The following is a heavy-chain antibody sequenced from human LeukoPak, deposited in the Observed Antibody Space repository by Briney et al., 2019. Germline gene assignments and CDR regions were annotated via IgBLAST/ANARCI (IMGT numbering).Heavy chain of an antibody. J-gene: IGHJ4*02. CDR1: GYTFTSYY. D-gene: IGHD3-22*01. Sequence: AASVKVSRKASGYTFTSYYMHWVRQAPGQGLEWMGIINPSGGNTNYAQELQGRVTMTTDTSTSTAYMELRSLRSDDTAVYYCARVPYYDSSGYYQDKTYYFDYWGQGTLVTVSS. V-gene: IGHV1-46*01. CDR3: ARVPYYDSSGYYQDKTYYFDY. CDR2: INPSGGNT.